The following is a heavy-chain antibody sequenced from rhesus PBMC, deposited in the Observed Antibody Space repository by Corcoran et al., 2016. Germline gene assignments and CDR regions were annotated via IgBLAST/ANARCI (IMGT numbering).Heavy chain of an antibody. V-gene: IGHV3S5*01. CDR1: GFIFRTFS. J-gene: IGHJ4*01. CDR3: TKDGNGGWHFDF. D-gene: IGHD6-37*01. Sequence: EVQVVETGGGLVQPGGSLRLSCAAAGFIFRTFSMQWVRQAPGKVLEWISTINSGCRTYYADSVKGRFTISRDNSKNTVSLQMNSLTDEDSAVYYCTKDGNGGWHFDFWGQGVLVTVSS. CDR2: INSGCRT.